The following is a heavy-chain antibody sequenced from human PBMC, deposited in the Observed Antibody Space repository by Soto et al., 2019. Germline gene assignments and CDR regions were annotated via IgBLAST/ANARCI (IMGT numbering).Heavy chain of an antibody. J-gene: IGHJ5*02. V-gene: IGHV3-30*18. CDR1: GFTFTNYG. CDR2: ISYDGSDK. CDR3: EKDRGRIADNWFDP. Sequence: QVQLVESGGGVVQPGRSLRLSCAASGFTFTNYGMHWVRQAPGKGLEWVAVISYDGSDKYYPDSVKGRFTISRDNSKNTLYLQMNSLRAEDTAVYYCEKDRGRIADNWFDPWGQGTLVTVSS. D-gene: IGHD6-13*01.